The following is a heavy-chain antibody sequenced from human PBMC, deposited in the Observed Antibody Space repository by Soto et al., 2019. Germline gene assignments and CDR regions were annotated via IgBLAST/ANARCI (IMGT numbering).Heavy chain of an antibody. J-gene: IGHJ4*02. V-gene: IGHV3-33*08. D-gene: IGHD3-9*01. CDR3: AREAPSFEYDSFTGPFDY. Sequence: GESLSLSCAASGFTFSSYGKHWICQAQAKGKEWVAVIWYDGSNKYYADPAKGRFTISRDNTKNTLYLQMNSLRAADTAVYYCAREAPSFEYDSFTGPFDYWGQGTLVTVSS. CDR2: IWYDGSNK. CDR1: GFTFSSYG.